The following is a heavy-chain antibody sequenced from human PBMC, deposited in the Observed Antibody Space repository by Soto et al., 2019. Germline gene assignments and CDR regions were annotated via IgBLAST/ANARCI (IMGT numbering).Heavy chain of an antibody. CDR3: AKDEAVAGDYYYYYGMDV. CDR2: ISYDGSNK. J-gene: IGHJ6*02. CDR1: GFTFSSYG. Sequence: LRLSCAASGFTFSSYGMHWVRQAPGKGLEWVAVISYDGSNKYYADSVKGRFTISRDNSKNTLYLQMNSLRAEDTAVYYCAKDEAVAGDYYYYYGMDVWGQGTTVTVSS. D-gene: IGHD6-19*01. V-gene: IGHV3-30*18.